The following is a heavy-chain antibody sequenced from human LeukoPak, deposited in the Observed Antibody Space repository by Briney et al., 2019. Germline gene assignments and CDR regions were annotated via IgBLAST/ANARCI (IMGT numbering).Heavy chain of an antibody. Sequence: SSQTLSLTCAISGDSVSSNSAAWNWIRQSPSRGLEWLGRTYYTSKWNNDYAVSVKSRITINSDPSKNQFSLQLSSVTPEDTAVYYCASDSQGAFDNWGQGTLVTVSS. J-gene: IGHJ4*02. CDR3: ASDSQGAFDN. CDR1: GDSVSSNSAA. CDR2: TYYTSKWNN. V-gene: IGHV6-1*01.